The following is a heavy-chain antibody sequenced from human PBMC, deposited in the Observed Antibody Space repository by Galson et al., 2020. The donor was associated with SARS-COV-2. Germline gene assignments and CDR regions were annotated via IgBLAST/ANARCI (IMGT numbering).Heavy chain of an antibody. CDR3: ARGDMGNDYFDY. J-gene: IGHJ4*02. D-gene: IGHD7-27*01. CDR2: IYSEGSST. V-gene: IGHV3-74*01. CDR1: GFTISSSW. Sequence: AQHWRSLRLSCAASGFTISSSWMHWVRQAPGKGLVWVSRIYSEGSSTSYADSVKGRFTISGDNAKNTLYLQMNSLRAEDTAVYYCARGDMGNDYFDYWGQGTLVTVSS.